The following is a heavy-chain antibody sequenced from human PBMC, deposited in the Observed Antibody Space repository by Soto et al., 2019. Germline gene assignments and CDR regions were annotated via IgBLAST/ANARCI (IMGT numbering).Heavy chain of an antibody. CDR3: ARGSSDTALDY. CDR1: GFTFSSYG. Sequence: QVQLVESGGGVVQPGRSLRLSCAASGFTFSSYGMHWVRQAPGKGLEWVAVIWYDGSNKYYADSVKGRFTISRDNSKNPLYLQMNSLRAEDTAVYYCARGSSDTALDYWGQGTLVTVSS. D-gene: IGHD1-26*01. J-gene: IGHJ4*02. CDR2: IWYDGSNK. V-gene: IGHV3-33*01.